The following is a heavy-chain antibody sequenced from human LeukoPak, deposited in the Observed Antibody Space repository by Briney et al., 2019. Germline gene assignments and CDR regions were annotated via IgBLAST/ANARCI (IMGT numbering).Heavy chain of an antibody. CDR1: GFTFSSYE. CDR2: IGSSGTTI. Sequence: PGGSLRLSCAASGFTFSSYEMNWVRQAPGKELEWVSYIGSSGTTIYYADSVKGRFTISRDSSENTLYLQMNSLRVEDTAVYYCARVGYYSSGPFSYFDYWGQGTLVTVSS. D-gene: IGHD3-10*01. CDR3: ARVGYYSSGPFSYFDY. V-gene: IGHV3-48*03. J-gene: IGHJ4*02.